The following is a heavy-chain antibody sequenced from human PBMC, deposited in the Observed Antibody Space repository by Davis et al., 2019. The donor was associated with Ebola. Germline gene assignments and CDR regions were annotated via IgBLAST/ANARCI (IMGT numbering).Heavy chain of an antibody. CDR3: ARDEKASSWSYNWFDP. V-gene: IGHV1-18*01. CDR1: GYTFTSYG. CDR2: ISAYNGNT. J-gene: IGHJ5*02. D-gene: IGHD6-13*01. Sequence: AASVKVSRKASGYTFTSYGISCVRQAPGHGLEWMGWISAYNGNTNYAQKLQGRVTMTTDTSTSTAYMELRGLRSDDTAVYYCARDEKASSWSYNWFDPWGQGTLVTVSS.